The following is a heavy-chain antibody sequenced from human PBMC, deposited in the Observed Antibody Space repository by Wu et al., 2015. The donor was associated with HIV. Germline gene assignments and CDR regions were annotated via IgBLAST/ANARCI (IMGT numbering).Heavy chain of an antibody. D-gene: IGHD2-2*01. CDR3: ARDIPGVGSHCSSTSCHGMGNAFDI. V-gene: IGHV1-69*13. Sequence: QVQLVQSGAEVKKPGSSVKVSCKASGGTFSSYAISWVRQAPGQGLEWMGRIIPIFGTANYAQKFQGRVTITADESTSTAYMELSSLRSEDTAVYYCARDIPGVGSHCSSTSCHGMGNAFDIWGQGDKWSPSLQ. J-gene: IGHJ3*02. CDR1: GGTFSSYA. CDR2: IIPIFGTA.